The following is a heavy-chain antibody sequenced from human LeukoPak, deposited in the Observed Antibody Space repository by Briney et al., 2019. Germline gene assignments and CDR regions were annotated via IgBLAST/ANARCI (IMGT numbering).Heavy chain of an antibody. CDR3: ARAYYDFWSGPHVYYFDY. D-gene: IGHD3-3*01. Sequence: PSETLSLTCTVSGGSISSHYWSWIRQPPGKGREWIGYIYYSGSTNYNSSLKSRVTISVDTSKNQFSLKLSSVTAADTAVYYCARAYYDFWSGPHVYYFDYWGQGTLVTVSS. J-gene: IGHJ4*02. CDR1: GGSISSHY. CDR2: IYYSGST. V-gene: IGHV4-59*11.